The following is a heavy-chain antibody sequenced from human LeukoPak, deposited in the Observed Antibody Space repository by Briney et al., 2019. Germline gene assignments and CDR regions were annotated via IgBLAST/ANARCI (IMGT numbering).Heavy chain of an antibody. V-gene: IGHV3-23*01. J-gene: IGHJ6*02. Sequence: GGSLRLSCAASGFTFSSYVMNWVRQAPGKGLEWVSTICGGGYSTYYADSVKGRFTISRDNSKNTLFLQMNSLRAEDTAIYYCAKGSVSMAGTPGDVWGQGTTVTVSS. D-gene: IGHD6-19*01. CDR1: GFTFSSYV. CDR3: AKGSVSMAGTPGDV. CDR2: ICGGGYST.